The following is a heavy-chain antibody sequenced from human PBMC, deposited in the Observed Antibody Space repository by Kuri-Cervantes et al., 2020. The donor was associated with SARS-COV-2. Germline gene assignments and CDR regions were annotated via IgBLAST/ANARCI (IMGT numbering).Heavy chain of an antibody. CDR3: ALVAVYYDSSGYYYWFDP. D-gene: IGHD3-22*01. V-gene: IGHV4-34*01. J-gene: IGHJ5*02. CDR2: INHSGST. CDR1: GGSFSGYY. Sequence: SQTLSLTCAVYGGSFSGYYWSWIRQPPGKGLEWIGEINHSGSTNYNPSLKSRVTISVDTSKYQFSLKLSSVTAADTAVYYCALVAVYYDSSGYYYWFDPWGQGTLVTVSS.